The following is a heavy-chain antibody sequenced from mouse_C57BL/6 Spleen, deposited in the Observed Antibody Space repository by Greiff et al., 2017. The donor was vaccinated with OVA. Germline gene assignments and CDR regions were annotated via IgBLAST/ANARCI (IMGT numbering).Heavy chain of an antibody. J-gene: IGHJ2*01. CDR1: GYAFSSSW. Sequence: QVQLKESGPELVKPGASVKISCKASGYAFSSSWMNWVKQRPGKGLEWIGRIYPGDGDTNYNGKFKGKATLTADKSSSTAYMQLSSLTSEDSAVYFCASGGDGRVDYWGQGTTLTVSS. V-gene: IGHV1-82*01. CDR2: IYPGDGDT. CDR3: ASGGDGRVDY. D-gene: IGHD1-1*02.